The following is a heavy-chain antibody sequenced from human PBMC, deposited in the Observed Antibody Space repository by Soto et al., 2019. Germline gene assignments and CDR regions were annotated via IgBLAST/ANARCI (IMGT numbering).Heavy chain of an antibody. CDR1: GYTFTTFG. J-gene: IGHJ4*02. Sequence: ASVKVSCKASGYTFTTFGLHWMRQAPGQRLEWMGWINVANGNTKYSQKFQGRVTISRDTSASTAYMELSSLRSEDTAVFYCARDKSGSELSSDYWGQGTLVTVSS. CDR3: ARDKSGSELSSDY. D-gene: IGHD1-26*01. CDR2: INVANGNT. V-gene: IGHV1-3*01.